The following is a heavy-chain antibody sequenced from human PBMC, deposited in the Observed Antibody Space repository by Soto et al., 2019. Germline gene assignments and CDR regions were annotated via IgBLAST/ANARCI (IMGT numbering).Heavy chain of an antibody. D-gene: IGHD3-22*01. CDR3: ARVGDDSSGYYYPYYYGMDV. CDR2: IYYSGST. J-gene: IGHJ6*02. V-gene: IGHV4-31*03. CDR1: GGSIRSGGYY. Sequence: PSETLSLTCTVSGGSIRSGGYYWSWIRQHPGKGLEWIGYIYYSGSTYYNPSLKSRVTISVDTSKNQFSLKLSSVTAADTAVYYCARVGDDSSGYYYPYYYGMDVWGQGTTVTVSS.